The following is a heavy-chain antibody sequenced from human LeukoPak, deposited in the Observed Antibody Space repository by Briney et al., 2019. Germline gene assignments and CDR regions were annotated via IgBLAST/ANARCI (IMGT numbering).Heavy chain of an antibody. CDR2: INWNGGDT. Sequence: PGGSLRLSCAASGFTFDDYTMSWVRQAPGKGLEWVSGINWNGGDTDYADSVQGRFTISRDNAKNTLYLQMNSLRAEDTALYYCARIKVGAILDSWGQGTLVTVSS. J-gene: IGHJ5*01. V-gene: IGHV3-20*04. CDR1: GFTFDDYT. CDR3: ARIKVGAILDS. D-gene: IGHD1-26*01.